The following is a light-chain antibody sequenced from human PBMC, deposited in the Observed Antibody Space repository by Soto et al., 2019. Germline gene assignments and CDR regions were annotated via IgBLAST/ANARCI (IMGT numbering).Light chain of an antibody. CDR3: QQCANWPPKWT. V-gene: IGKV3-11*01. CDR1: QIFRGL. J-gene: IGKJ1*01. Sequence: EVVLTQSPVTLSLSPGERATLSCRASQIFRGLLAWYQQKPGQAPRLLIYDAYNRATGIPPRFSGSGSGTDFTLTISSLEPEDFAVYYCQQCANWPPKWTFGQGTKVDI. CDR2: DAY.